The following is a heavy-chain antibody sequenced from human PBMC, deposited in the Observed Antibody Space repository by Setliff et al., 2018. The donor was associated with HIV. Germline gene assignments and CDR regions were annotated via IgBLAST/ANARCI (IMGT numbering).Heavy chain of an antibody. D-gene: IGHD3-3*01. CDR2: IYYSGST. CDR1: GGSISSSSNY. J-gene: IGHJ5*02. Sequence: SETLSLTCTVSGGSISSSSNYWGWIRQPPGKGLEWIGNIYYSGSTYYNPSTKSRVTISVDMSKNQFSLRLTSVTAADTAMYYCARHDFWSGYHNWFDPWGQGTLVTVSS. CDR3: ARHDFWSGYHNWFDP. V-gene: IGHV4-39*01.